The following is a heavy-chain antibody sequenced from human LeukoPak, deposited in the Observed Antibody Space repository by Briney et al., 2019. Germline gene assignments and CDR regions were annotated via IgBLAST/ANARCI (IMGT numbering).Heavy chain of an antibody. CDR3: AGAVVIIPDYYYMDV. CDR1: GGTFSSYA. V-gene: IGHV1-69*01. CDR2: IIPIFGTA. Sequence: SVKVSCKASGGTFSSYAISWVRQAPGQGLEWMGGIIPIFGTANYAQKFQGRVTITADESTSTAYMELSSLRSEDTAVYYYAGAVVIIPDYYYMDVWGKGTTVTVSS. J-gene: IGHJ6*03. D-gene: IGHD3-3*01.